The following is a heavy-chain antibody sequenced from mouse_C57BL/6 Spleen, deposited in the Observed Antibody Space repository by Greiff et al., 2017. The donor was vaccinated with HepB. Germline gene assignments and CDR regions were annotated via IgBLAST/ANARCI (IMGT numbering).Heavy chain of an antibody. J-gene: IGHJ2*01. CDR3: ARGDFITTSFDY. CDR1: GYAFTNYL. Sequence: QVQLKESGAELVRPGTSVKVSCKASGYAFTNYLIEWVKQRPGQGLEWIGVINPGSGGTNYNEKFKGKATLTADKSSSTAYMQLSSLTSEDSAVYFCARGDFITTSFDYWGQGTTLTVSS. D-gene: IGHD1-1*01. V-gene: IGHV1-54*01. CDR2: INPGSGGT.